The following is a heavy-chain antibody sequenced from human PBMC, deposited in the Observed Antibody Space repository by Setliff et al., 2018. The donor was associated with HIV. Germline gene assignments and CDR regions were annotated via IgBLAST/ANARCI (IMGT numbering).Heavy chain of an antibody. D-gene: IGHD6-6*01. CDR3: ARSSSSSPFFFDY. CDR2: IYYSGST. J-gene: IGHJ4*02. V-gene: IGHV4-31*03. CDR1: GGSISNRVYF. Sequence: SETLSLTCTVSGGSISNRVYFWTWIRQHPGKGLEWIGYIYYSGSTYQNPSLKIRVTISVDTSKNQFSLKLNSVTAADTAVYYCARSSSSSPFFFDYWGQGSLVTVSS.